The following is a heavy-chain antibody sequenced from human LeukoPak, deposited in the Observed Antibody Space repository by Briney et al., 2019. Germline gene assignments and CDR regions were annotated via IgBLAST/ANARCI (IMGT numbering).Heavy chain of an antibody. CDR1: GFTFSSYS. V-gene: IGHV3-21*01. CDR2: ISSSSSYI. CDR3: ARYVYSGSYRFDY. D-gene: IGHD1-26*01. Sequence: GGSLRLSCAASGFTFSSYSMNWVRQAPGKGLEWVSSISSSSSYIYYADSVKGRFTISRDNAKNSLYLQMNSLRAEDTAVYYCARYVYSGSYRFDYWGQGTLVTVSS. J-gene: IGHJ4*02.